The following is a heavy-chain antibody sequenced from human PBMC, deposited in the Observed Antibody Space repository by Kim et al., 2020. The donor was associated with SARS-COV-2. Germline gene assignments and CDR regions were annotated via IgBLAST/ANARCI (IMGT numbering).Heavy chain of an antibody. CDR2: MNPNNGQA. CDR3: ARVGLCTGGSCYGVEIGY. V-gene: IGHV1-8*01. Sequence: ASVKVSCETSGYNFISFDINWVRQAAGQGLEWVGWMNPNNGQAGYAQKFQGRVTMTRDVSMRTAYMELRSLRSEDTAIYYCARVGLCTGGSCYGVEIGY. J-gene: IGHJ4*03. D-gene: IGHD2-8*02. CDR1: GYNFISFD.